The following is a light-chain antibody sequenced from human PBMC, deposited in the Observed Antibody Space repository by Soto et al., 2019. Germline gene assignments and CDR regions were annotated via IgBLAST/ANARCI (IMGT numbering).Light chain of an antibody. V-gene: IGKV1-33*01. CDR2: DAS. CDR1: QDISNY. Sequence: DIQMTQSPSSLSASVGDRVTITCQASQDISNYLNWYQQKPGKAPKLLIYDASNLETGAPSRFSGSGYGTDFTFTISSLQPEDIATYYCQQCDKLPLTFGGGTKVEIK. J-gene: IGKJ4*01. CDR3: QQCDKLPLT.